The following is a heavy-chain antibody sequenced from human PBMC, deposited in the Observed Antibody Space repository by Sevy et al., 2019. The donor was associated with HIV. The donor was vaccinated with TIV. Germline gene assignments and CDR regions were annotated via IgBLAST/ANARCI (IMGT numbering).Heavy chain of an antibody. CDR1: GFTFSSYS. J-gene: IGHJ5*02. CDR2: ISSSSSYI. V-gene: IGHV3-21*01. Sequence: GGSLRLSCAASGFTFSSYSMNWVRQAPGKGLEWLSSISSSSSYIYYADSVKGRFTISRDNAKNSLYLQMNSLRAEDTAVYYCARDPDSSSWYGVERDWFDPWGQGTLVTVSS. CDR3: ARDPDSSSWYGVERDWFDP. D-gene: IGHD6-13*01.